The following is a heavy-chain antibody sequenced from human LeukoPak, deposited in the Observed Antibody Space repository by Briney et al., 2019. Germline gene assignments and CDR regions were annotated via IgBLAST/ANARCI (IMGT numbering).Heavy chain of an antibody. D-gene: IGHD6-19*01. CDR2: ISYDGSNK. CDR1: GFTFSSYD. Sequence: GGSLRLSCAASGFTFSSYDMHWVRQAPGKGLEWVAVISYDGSNKYYADSVKGRFTISRDNSKNTLYLQMNSLRAEDTAVYYCARDSVAGSLTFDYWGQGTLVTVSS. V-gene: IGHV3-30*04. CDR3: ARDSVAGSLTFDY. J-gene: IGHJ4*02.